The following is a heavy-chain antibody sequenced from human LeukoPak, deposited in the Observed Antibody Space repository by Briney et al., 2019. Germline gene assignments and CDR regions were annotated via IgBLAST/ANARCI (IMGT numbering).Heavy chain of an antibody. CDR3: ARETPHHSSSWYGEGNWFDP. Sequence: PGGSLRLSCAASGFTFSSYSMNWVRQAPGKGLEWVSSISSSSSYIYYADSVKGRFTISRDNAKNSLYLQMNSLRAEDTAVYYCARETPHHSSSWYGEGNWFDPWGQGTLVTVSS. CDR1: GFTFSSYS. D-gene: IGHD6-13*01. V-gene: IGHV3-21*01. J-gene: IGHJ5*02. CDR2: ISSSSSYI.